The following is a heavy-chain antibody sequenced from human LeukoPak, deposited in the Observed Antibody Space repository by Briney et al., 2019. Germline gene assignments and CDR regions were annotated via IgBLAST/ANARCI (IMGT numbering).Heavy chain of an antibody. V-gene: IGHV5-51*06. CDR2: IYPGDSDT. J-gene: IGHJ4*02. Sequence: SEERLSGKWCRSGRPLPRKNKEWMGVIYPGDSDTRYSPSFQGQVTISADKSISTAYLQWSSLKASDTAMYYCATSIATAGPFDDWGQGTLVTGSS. D-gene: IGHD6-13*01. CDR3: ATSIATAGPFDD. CDR1: EERLSGKW.